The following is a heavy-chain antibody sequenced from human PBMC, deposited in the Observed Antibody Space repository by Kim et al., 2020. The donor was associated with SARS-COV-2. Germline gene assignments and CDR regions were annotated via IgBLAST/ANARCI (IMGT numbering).Heavy chain of an antibody. V-gene: IGHV3-9*01. J-gene: IGHJ5*02. Sequence: DSVKVRFTRSRNNAKNSLYLQMNSLGAEDTALYYCAKDNAYSSSWYGFDPWGQGTLVTVSS. CDR3: AKDNAYSSSWYGFDP. D-gene: IGHD6-13*01.